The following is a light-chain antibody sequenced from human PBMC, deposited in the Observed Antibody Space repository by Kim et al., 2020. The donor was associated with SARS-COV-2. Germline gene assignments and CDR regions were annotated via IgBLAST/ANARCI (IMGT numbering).Light chain of an antibody. J-gene: IGLJ2*01. CDR2: DVN. V-gene: IGLV2-11*01. Sequence: SATIFRHXTGSXXGGXYFVSWYQXFXGKVPKXIIYDVNKRPSGVPDRFSGSKSDNTASLTISGLQAGXEAHYYCCSYAGSYSAVFGGGTQLTIL. CDR1: GSXXGGXYF. CDR3: CSYAGSYSAV.